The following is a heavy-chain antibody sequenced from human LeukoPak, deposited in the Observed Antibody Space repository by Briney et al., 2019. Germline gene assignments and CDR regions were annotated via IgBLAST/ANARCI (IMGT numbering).Heavy chain of an antibody. Sequence: ASVKVSCKVSGYTLTELSMHWVRQAPGKGLEWMGGFDPEDGETIYAQKFQGRVTMTEDTSTDTAYMELSSLRSEDTAVYYCATGGVTMVRGVIPPRNDAFDIWGQGTMVTVSS. CDR1: GYTLTELS. J-gene: IGHJ3*02. V-gene: IGHV1-24*01. CDR2: FDPEDGET. D-gene: IGHD3-10*01. CDR3: ATGGVTMVRGVIPPRNDAFDI.